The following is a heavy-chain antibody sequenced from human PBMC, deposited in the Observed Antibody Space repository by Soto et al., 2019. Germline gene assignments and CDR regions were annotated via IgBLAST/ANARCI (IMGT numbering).Heavy chain of an antibody. V-gene: IGHV3-49*03. Sequence: GGSLRLSCTASGYTLGDYALSWIRQAPGKGLEWVGFIRNKAYGGTIEYAASVKGGFTISRDDFNNIAFLQMDSLETEDTAVYYCARGNGPTYYYYYMDVWGKGTPVTVSS. CDR1: GYTLGDYA. CDR2: IRNKAYGGTI. J-gene: IGHJ6*03. CDR3: ARGNGPTYYYYYMDV. D-gene: IGHD2-8*01.